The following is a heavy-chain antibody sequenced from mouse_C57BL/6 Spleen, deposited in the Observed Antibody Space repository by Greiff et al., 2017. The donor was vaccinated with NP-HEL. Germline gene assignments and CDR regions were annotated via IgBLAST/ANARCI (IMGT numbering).Heavy chain of an antibody. D-gene: IGHD1-1*01. CDR2: INYDGSST. CDR1: GFTFSDYY. CDR3: AREVRRITTVGYFDY. Sequence: EVKLVESEGGLVQPGSSMKLSCTASGFTFSDYYMAWVRQVPEKGLEWVANINYDGSSTYYLDSLKSRFIISRDNAKHILYLQMSSLKSEYTATYYCAREVRRITTVGYFDYWGQGTTLTVSS. V-gene: IGHV5-16*01. J-gene: IGHJ2*01.